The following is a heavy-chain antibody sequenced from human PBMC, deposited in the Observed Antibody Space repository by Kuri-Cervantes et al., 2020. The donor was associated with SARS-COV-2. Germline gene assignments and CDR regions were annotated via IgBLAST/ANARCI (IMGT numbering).Heavy chain of an antibody. CDR2: IYHSGST. CDR1: GGSISSGGYY. Sequence: SCTVPGGSISSGGYYWSWIRQPPGKGLEWIGYIYHSGSTYYNPSLKSRVTISVDRSKNQFSLKLSSVTAADTAVYYCASRNDDFWSGPPYYYYYMDVWGKGTTVTVSS. CDR3: ASRNDDFWSGPPYYYYYMDV. D-gene: IGHD3-3*01. J-gene: IGHJ6*03. V-gene: IGHV4-30-2*01.